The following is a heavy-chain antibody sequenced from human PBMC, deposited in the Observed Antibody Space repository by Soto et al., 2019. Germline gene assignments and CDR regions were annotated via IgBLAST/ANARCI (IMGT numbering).Heavy chain of an antibody. J-gene: IGHJ5*02. V-gene: IGHV4-59*01. CDR2: IYYSGST. CDR1: GGSISSYY. Sequence: SETLSLTCTVPGGSISSYYWSWVRQPPGKGLEWIGYIYYSGSTNYNPSLKSRVTISVDTSKNQFSLKLSSVTAADTAVYYCARDQFPAYCGGDCYSGWFDPWGQGTLVTVSS. CDR3: ARDQFPAYCGGDCYSGWFDP. D-gene: IGHD2-21*02.